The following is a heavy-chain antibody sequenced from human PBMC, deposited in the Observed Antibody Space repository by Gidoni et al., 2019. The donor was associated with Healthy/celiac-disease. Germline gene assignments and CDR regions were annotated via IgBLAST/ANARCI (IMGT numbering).Heavy chain of an antibody. CDR3: AVQDYNRFDP. Sequence: EVRLMESGGGLVQAGGSLRLSWAASGFTLSIFNMSWVRQAPGKGLEWVSNMSSSGSTTKYADSVKGRFTISRDSAKNSLYLQMNSLRVEDTAIYYCAVQDYNRFDPWGQGTLVTVSS. CDR2: MSSSGSTT. J-gene: IGHJ5*02. CDR1: GFTLSIFN. D-gene: IGHD1-1*01. V-gene: IGHV3-48*01.